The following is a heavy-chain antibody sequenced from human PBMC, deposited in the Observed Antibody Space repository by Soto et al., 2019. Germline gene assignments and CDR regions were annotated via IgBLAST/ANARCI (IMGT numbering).Heavy chain of an antibody. CDR1: GGSISSSNW. CDR2: IYHSGST. CDR3: AKDSSLDY. J-gene: IGHJ4*02. Sequence: NPSETLSLTCAVSGGSISSSNWWTWVRQPPGKGLEWIGEIYHSGSTNYNPSLKSRVTISVDKSNHQFSLKLSSVTAEDTAVYYCAKDSSLDYWGQGTLVTVSS. V-gene: IGHV4-4*02.